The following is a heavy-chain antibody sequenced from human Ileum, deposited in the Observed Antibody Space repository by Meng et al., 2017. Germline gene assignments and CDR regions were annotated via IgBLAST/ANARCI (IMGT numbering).Heavy chain of an antibody. J-gene: IGHJ4*02. D-gene: IGHD6-19*01. CDR2: INSDGGTP. CDR3: LCYSSGWH. Sequence: GESLKISCAASGFLSNNYWHWVRQAPGKGLVWVSRINSDGGTPVYADSVKGRFTISRDNAKNTLDLQMNSLRAEDTAVYYCLCYSSGWHWGQGTRVTVSS. V-gene: IGHV3-74*01. CDR1: GFLSNNYW.